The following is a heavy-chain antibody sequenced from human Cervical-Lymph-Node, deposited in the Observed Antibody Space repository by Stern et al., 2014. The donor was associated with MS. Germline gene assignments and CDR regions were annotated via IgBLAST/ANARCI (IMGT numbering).Heavy chain of an antibody. CDR3: ARSDRLCGSFDY. D-gene: IGHD2-21*01. CDR2: IHYSGST. Sequence: QVQLQESGPGLVKPSQTLSLTCTVSGGSISSTGYYWSWIRQHPGKGLEWIGYIHYSGSTYYNPSLKSRGTISVDTSKNQFSLNLSSVTAADTALYYCARSDRLCGSFDYWGQGRLVTVSS. V-gene: IGHV4-31*03. J-gene: IGHJ4*02. CDR1: GGSISSTGYY.